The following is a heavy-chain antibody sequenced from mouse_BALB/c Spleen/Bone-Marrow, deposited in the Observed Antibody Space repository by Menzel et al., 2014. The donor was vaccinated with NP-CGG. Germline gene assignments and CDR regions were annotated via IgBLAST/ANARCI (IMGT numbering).Heavy chain of an antibody. J-gene: IGHJ1*01. CDR1: GFTFSSFG. Sequence: EVMLVESGGGLVQPGGSRKLSCAASGFTFSSFGMHWVRQAPEKGLEWVAYISSGSSTIYYADTVKGRFTISRDNPKNTLFLQMTSLGSEDTAMYYCARYYGNYSGYFDVWGAGTTVTVSS. CDR2: ISSGSSTI. CDR3: ARYYGNYSGYFDV. V-gene: IGHV5-17*02. D-gene: IGHD2-1*01.